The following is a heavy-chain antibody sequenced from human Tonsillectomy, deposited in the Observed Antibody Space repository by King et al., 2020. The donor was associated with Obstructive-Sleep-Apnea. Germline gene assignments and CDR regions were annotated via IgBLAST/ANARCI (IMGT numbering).Heavy chain of an antibody. CDR2: IYYSGST. J-gene: IGHJ6*02. D-gene: IGHD3-16*02. V-gene: IGHV4-39*07. Sequence: QLQESGPGLVKPSETLSLTCTVSGGSISSSTYYWGWIRQPPGKGLEWIGNIYYSGSTYYKPSLKSRVTISVDTFKNQFFLKLRSVTAADTAVYYCAGVPLAELSDYYYYYGMDVWGQGTTVTVSS. CDR1: GGSISSSTYY. CDR3: AGVPLAELSDYYYYYGMDV.